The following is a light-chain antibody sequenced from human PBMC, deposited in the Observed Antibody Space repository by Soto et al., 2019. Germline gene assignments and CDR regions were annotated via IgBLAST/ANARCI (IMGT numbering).Light chain of an antibody. V-gene: IGKV3-20*01. CDR1: QSVSSSY. Sequence: EIVLTQSPGTLSLSPGERATLSCRASQSVSSSYLAWYQQKPGQAPRLLIYGASSRATGIPDRFSGSGSGRDFTLTISRLEPEDFAVYYCQQYGSSPYTFGQGTTLEIK. CDR2: GAS. J-gene: IGKJ2*01. CDR3: QQYGSSPYT.